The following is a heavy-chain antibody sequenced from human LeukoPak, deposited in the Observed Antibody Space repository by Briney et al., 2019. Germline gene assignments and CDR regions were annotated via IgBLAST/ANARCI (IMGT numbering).Heavy chain of an antibody. D-gene: IGHD3-3*01. CDR2: IYYSGST. CDR1: GGSISSSSYY. Sequence: PSETLSLTCTVSGGSISSSSYYWGWIRQPPGTGLEWLGSIYYSGSTYYNPSLKSRVTISVDTSKNQFSLKLSSVTAADTAVYYCARLLYDFWSGYTLYYFDYWGQGTLVTVSS. CDR3: ARLLYDFWSGYTLYYFDY. J-gene: IGHJ4*02. V-gene: IGHV4-39*01.